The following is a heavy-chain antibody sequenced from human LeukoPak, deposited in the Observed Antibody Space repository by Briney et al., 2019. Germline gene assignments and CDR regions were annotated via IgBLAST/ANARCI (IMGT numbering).Heavy chain of an antibody. V-gene: IGHV6-1*01. J-gene: IGHJ4*02. Sequence: SQTLSLTCAISGDSVSTNSVAYNWIRQSPSRGLEWLGRTYYRSKWNYEYAVSVRSRITVNLDTSKNQFSLQLNPVTPDDTAVYYCARAVIGTTRYFESWGQGTLVTVSS. D-gene: IGHD1-1*01. CDR2: TYYRSKWNY. CDR3: ARAVIGTTRYFES. CDR1: GDSVSTNSVA.